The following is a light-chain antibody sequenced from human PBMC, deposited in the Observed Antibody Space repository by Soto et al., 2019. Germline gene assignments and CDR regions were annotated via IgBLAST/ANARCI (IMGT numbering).Light chain of an antibody. CDR1: SSDVGGYNY. V-gene: IGLV2-14*01. J-gene: IGLJ1*01. CDR3: SSYTSSSTYV. CDR2: DVT. Sequence: QSVLTQPASVSGSPGQWITISCTGTSSDVGGYNYVSWYQQHPGKAPKFMIYDVTNRPSGVSNRFSGSKSGNTASLTISGLQAEDEADYYCSSYTSSSTYVFGTGTKLTVL.